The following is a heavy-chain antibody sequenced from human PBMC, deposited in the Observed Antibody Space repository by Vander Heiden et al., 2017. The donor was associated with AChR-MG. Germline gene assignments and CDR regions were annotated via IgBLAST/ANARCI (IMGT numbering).Heavy chain of an antibody. D-gene: IGHD4-17*01. CDR3: ANSLMTTVDHYAFDI. Sequence: EVQLVESGGGLVKPGGSLRLSCAASGFPFSGDGMNWVRQAPGKGLEWVSPISSSSSYIYYADSVKGRFTISRDNAKNSLYLQMNNLRAEDTAVYYCANSLMTTVDHYAFDIWGQGTMVTVSS. CDR1: GFPFSGDG. V-gene: IGHV3-21*01. J-gene: IGHJ3*02. CDR2: ISSSSSYI.